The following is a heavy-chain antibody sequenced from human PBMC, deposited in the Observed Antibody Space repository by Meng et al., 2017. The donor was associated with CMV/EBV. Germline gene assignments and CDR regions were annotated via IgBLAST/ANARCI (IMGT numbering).Heavy chain of an antibody. CDR3: ARGEPNLFDY. J-gene: IGHJ4*02. Sequence: SETLSLTCTVSGGSVSSGSYYWSWIRQPPGKGLEWIVYIYYSGSTNHNPSLKSKVTISVYTSKNQFSLKLSSVTAADPAVYYCARGEPNLFDYWGQGTLVTVSS. D-gene: IGHD1-14*01. CDR1: GGSVSSGSYY. CDR2: IYYSGST. V-gene: IGHV4-61*01.